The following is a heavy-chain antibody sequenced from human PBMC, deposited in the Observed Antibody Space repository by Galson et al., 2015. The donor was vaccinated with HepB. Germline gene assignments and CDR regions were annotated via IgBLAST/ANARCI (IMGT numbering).Heavy chain of an antibody. CDR2: ISGSVGSL. D-gene: IGHD3/OR15-3a*01. CDR1: GFTFSSYA. CDR3: ALAWTNYWYFDL. Sequence: SLRLSCAASGFTFSSYAMSWVRQAPGKGLEWVSSISGSVGSLHHADSVKGRFTISRDNSKNTLYLQMNSLEAEDTAIYYCALAWTNYWYFDLWGRGTLVTVSS. J-gene: IGHJ2*01. V-gene: IGHV3-23*01.